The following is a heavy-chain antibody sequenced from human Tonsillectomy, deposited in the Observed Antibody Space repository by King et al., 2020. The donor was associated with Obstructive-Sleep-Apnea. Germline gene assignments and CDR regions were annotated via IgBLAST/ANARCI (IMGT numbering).Heavy chain of an antibody. J-gene: IGHJ4*02. CDR2: ISSSSWTV. V-gene: IGHV3-48*04. CDR3: ARQWLGNLDS. Sequence: VQLVESGGDLVQPGWSLRLSCAASGFTFGIYSMNWVRQAPGKGLEWVSYISSSSWTVYYPDSVRGRFIISRDNVKNSLYLQMNSLRVEDTAVYFCARQWLGNLDSWGQGTLVTVSS. CDR1: GFTFGIYS. D-gene: IGHD6-19*01.